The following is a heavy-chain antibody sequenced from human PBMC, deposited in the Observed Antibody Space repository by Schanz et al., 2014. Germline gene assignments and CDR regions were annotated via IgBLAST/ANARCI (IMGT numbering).Heavy chain of an antibody. V-gene: IGHV7-4-1*02. D-gene: IGHD5-12*01. CDR1: GYTFSSYG. J-gene: IGHJ4*02. Sequence: QVQLVQSGAEVKKPGASVKVSCKASGYTFSSYGISWVRQAPGQGLEWMGWINTNTANPTYAQGFTGRFVYTLDASVTTAYLEISSLKAEDTAVYYCARGYSGYSHFDYWGQGALVTVSS. CDR3: ARGYSGYSHFDY. CDR2: INTNTANP.